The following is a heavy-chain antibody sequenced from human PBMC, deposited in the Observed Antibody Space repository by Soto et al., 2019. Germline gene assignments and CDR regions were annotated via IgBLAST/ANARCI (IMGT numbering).Heavy chain of an antibody. V-gene: IGHV3-21*06. CDR3: ARVGGSWCTASCFAYFDS. D-gene: IGHD2-2*01. Sequence: EVQVVESGGGLVKPGGSLRLSCAASGFAFSPYGMNWVRQAPGKGLEWVSSISSGGDYIFYADSAKGRFTISRDNAKNSLYLQMNSLRAEDAAVYYCARVGGSWCTASCFAYFDSWGQGTLVTVSS. CDR1: GFAFSPYG. CDR2: ISSGGDYI. J-gene: IGHJ4*02.